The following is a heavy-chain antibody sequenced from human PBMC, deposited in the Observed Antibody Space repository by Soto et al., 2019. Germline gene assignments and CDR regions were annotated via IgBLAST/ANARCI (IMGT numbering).Heavy chain of an antibody. CDR3: AREDITIFGADV. D-gene: IGHD3-3*01. J-gene: IGHJ6*02. CDR1: GGSISSGDYY. V-gene: IGHV4-30-4*01. Sequence: SETLSLTCTVSGGSISSGDYYWSWIHQPPGKGLEWIGYIYYSGSTYYNPSLKSRVTISVDTSKNQFSLKLSSVTAADTAVYYCAREDITIFGADVWGQGTTVTVSS. CDR2: IYYSGST.